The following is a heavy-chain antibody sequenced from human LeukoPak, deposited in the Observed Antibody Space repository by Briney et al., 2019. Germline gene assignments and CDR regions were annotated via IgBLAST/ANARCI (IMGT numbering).Heavy chain of an antibody. CDR1: GFTFDDYG. D-gene: IGHD5-24*01. J-gene: IGHJ4*02. CDR2: ISYDGSNK. CDR3: ATPPLERWSQSD. V-gene: IGHV3-30*03. Sequence: GGSLRLSCAASGFTFDDYGMSWVRQAPGKGLEWVAVISYDGSNKYYADSVKGRFTISRDNSKNTLYLQMNSLRAEDTAVYYCATPPLERWSQSDWGQGTLVTVSS.